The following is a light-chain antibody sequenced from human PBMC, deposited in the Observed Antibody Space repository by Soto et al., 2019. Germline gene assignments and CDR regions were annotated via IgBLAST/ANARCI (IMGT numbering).Light chain of an antibody. CDR2: DAS. CDR3: QKYNSALLT. Sequence: DIQMTQSPSSLSASLGDRVTITCRASQTISTYLNWYQQRPGKAPKLLIYDASRLQNAVPSRFSGSGSGTDFTLTITSLQPEDFATYYCQKYNSALLTFGGGTKVEIK. V-gene: IGKV1-39*01. CDR1: QTISTY. J-gene: IGKJ4*01.